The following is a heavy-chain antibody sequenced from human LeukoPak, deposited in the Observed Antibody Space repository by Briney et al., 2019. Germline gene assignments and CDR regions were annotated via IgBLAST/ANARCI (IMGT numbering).Heavy chain of an antibody. Sequence: GGSLRLSCAASGFTFSSYGMHWVRQAPGKGLEWVAVISYDGSNKYYADSVKGRFTISRDNSKNTLYLQMNSLRAEDTAVYYCAKWRGYCSSTSCPPGYYGMDVWGKGTTVTVSS. CDR3: AKWRGYCSSTSCPPGYYGMDV. J-gene: IGHJ6*04. D-gene: IGHD2-2*01. CDR2: ISYDGSNK. V-gene: IGHV3-30*18. CDR1: GFTFSSYG.